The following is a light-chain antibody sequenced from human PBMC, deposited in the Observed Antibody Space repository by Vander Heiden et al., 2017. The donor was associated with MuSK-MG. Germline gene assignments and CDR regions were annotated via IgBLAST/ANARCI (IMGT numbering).Light chain of an antibody. Sequence: EIVLTPSPGTLSLSPGERATLSCMAIQSVSSSYLAWYQQKPGQAPRLLIYGASSRATGIPDRFSGSGSGTDFTLTISRLEPEDFAVYHCQQYGSSQYTFGQGTKLEIK. CDR1: QSVSSSY. J-gene: IGKJ2*01. CDR3: QQYGSSQYT. V-gene: IGKV3-20*01. CDR2: GAS.